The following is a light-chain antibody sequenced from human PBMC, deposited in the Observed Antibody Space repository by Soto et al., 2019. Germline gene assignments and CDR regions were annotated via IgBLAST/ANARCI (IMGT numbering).Light chain of an antibody. CDR3: QQRSTGPPGYT. CDR1: QRLSTY. Sequence: DIVLTQSPDTLSLSPGERATLSCRASQRLSTYLAWYQQKPGQAPRLLIYDTSKRATGVPTRFSGSGSGTAVTLTISSREPEDCELYYCQQRSTGPPGYTFGQGNKLEI. CDR2: DTS. V-gene: IGKV3-11*01. J-gene: IGKJ2*01.